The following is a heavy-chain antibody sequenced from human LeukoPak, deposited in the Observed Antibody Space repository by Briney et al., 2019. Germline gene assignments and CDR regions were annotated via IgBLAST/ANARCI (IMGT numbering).Heavy chain of an antibody. CDR1: GFTFSIYA. CDR2: ISSGGGHT. D-gene: IGHD3-10*01. Sequence: GGSLRLSCAASGFTFSIYAMSWFRQAPGKGLEWVSAISSGGGHTYYADSVKGRFTISRDNSKNTLYLQMHSLRADDTAVYYCAEEAYYGSGSYYNGRDYWGQGTLVTVSS. J-gene: IGHJ4*02. CDR3: AEEAYYGSGSYYNGRDY. V-gene: IGHV3-23*01.